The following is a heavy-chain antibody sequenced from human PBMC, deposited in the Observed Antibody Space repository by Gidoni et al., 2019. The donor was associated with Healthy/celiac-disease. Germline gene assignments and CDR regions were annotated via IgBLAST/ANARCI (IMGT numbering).Heavy chain of an antibody. J-gene: IGHJ6*02. V-gene: IGHV3-33*01. CDR1: FSTYR. CDR3: ARDGIAYCGGDCYSRYGMDV. Sequence: FSTYRMHWVRQAPGKGLEWAAVIWYDGSNKYYADSVKTRFTISRDNSKNTLYLQMKSLRPEDTAVYYCARDGIAYCGGDCYSRYGMDVWGQGTTVTVSS. CDR2: IWYDGSNK. D-gene: IGHD2-21*02.